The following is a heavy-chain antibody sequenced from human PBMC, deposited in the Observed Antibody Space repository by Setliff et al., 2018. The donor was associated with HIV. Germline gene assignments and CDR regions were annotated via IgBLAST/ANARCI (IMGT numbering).Heavy chain of an antibody. CDR3: AKDWKVWFGELSQDYYYGMDV. J-gene: IGHJ6*02. Sequence: GGSLRLSCAASGLTFSSHGMHWVRQAPGEGLEWVAFIRYDGSNKYYADSVKGRFTISRDNSKNTLYLQMNSLRAEDTAVYYCAKDWKVWFGELSQDYYYGMDVWGQGTTVTVSS. D-gene: IGHD3-10*01. CDR2: IRYDGSNK. CDR1: GLTFSSHG. V-gene: IGHV3-30*02.